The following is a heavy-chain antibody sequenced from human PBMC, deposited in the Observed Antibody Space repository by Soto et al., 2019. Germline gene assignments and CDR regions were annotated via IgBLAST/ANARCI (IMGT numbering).Heavy chain of an antibody. CDR1: GFTFGDYA. CDR2: IRSKAYGGTT. D-gene: IGHD3-10*01. CDR3: TRESPFEGSGSPHRYFDY. J-gene: IGHJ4*02. Sequence: GSLRLSCTASGFTFGDYAMSWVRQAPGKGLEWVGFIRSKAYGGTTEYAASVKGRFTISRDDSKSIAYQQMNSLKTEDTGVNYGTRESPFEGSGSPHRYFDYWGQGTLVTVSS. V-gene: IGHV3-49*04.